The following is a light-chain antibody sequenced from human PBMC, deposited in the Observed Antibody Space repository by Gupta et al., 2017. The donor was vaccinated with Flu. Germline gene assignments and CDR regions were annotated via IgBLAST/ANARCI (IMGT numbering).Light chain of an antibody. CDR2: WAS. J-gene: IGKJ4*01. CDR1: QSVLCSYIQKNY. Sequence: DPAIPQSPDSLAVSLVKRATINCKSSQSVLCSYIQKNYLGWYHQKPGQAPKLLIYWASTREYGVPDRFSGSGSGTDFTLTISNLQAEDVAVYFCLQYLHTPRTFGGGTKVEIK. V-gene: IGKV4-1*01. CDR3: LQYLHTPRT.